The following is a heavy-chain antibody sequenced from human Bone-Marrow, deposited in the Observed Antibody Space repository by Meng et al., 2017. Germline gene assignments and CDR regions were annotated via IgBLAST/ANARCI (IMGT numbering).Heavy chain of an antibody. CDR1: GGSFSGYY. Sequence: QVQQQQWGAGLVKPSETLSPTCAVYGGSFSGYYWSWIRQPPGKGLEWIGEINHSGSTNYNPSLKSRVTISVDTSKNQFSLKLSSVTAADTAVYYCARGLRAARPLLFGYWGQGTLVTVSS. J-gene: IGHJ4*02. D-gene: IGHD6-6*01. CDR3: ARGLRAARPLLFGY. V-gene: IGHV4-34*01. CDR2: INHSGST.